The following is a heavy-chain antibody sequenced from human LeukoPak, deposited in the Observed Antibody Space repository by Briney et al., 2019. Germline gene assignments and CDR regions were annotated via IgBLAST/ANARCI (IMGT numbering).Heavy chain of an antibody. V-gene: IGHV3-30*04. CDR2: ISYDGSNK. J-gene: IGHJ4*02. Sequence: GGSLRLSCAASGYTFSSYALHWVRQAPGKGLEWVAVISYDGSNKYYADSVKGRFTISRDNSKNTLYLQMNGLRAEDTAVYYCARDEASGYSSSWGDYWGQGTLVTVSS. CDR1: GYTFSSYA. CDR3: ARDEASGYSSSWGDY. D-gene: IGHD6-13*01.